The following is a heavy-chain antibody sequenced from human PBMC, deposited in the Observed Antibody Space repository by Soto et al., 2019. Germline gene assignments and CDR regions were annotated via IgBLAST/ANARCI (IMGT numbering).Heavy chain of an antibody. CDR1: GGSFSGYY. J-gene: IGHJ6*02. Sequence: PSETLSLTCAVYGGSFSGYYCSWIRQPPGKGLEWIGEINHSGSTNYNPSLKSRVTISVDTSKNQFSLKLSSVTAADTAVYYCAREGGNYYGSGMNYYYYYGMDVWGQGTTVTVSS. CDR3: AREGGNYYGSGMNYYYYYGMDV. V-gene: IGHV4-34*01. D-gene: IGHD3-10*01. CDR2: INHSGST.